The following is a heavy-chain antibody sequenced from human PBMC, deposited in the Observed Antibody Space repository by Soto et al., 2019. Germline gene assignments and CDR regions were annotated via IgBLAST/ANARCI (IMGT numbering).Heavy chain of an antibody. Sequence: PSETMYTTSTVSVYTISSSSYYWGWKSKPPGKGLEWIGSIYYSGSTYYNPSLKSRVTISVDTSKNQFSLKLSSVTAADAAVYYCARNLVSGLYRNYYGMDVWGQGTTVTGSS. CDR2: IYYSGST. V-gene: IGHV4-39*01. D-gene: IGHD6-25*01. CDR1: VYTISSSSYY. J-gene: IGHJ6*02. CDR3: ARNLVSGLYRNYYGMDV.